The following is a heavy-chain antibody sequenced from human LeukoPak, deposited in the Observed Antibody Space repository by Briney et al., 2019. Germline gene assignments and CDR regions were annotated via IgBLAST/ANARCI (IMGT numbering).Heavy chain of an antibody. CDR3: ARGRGYYDSSGYYFALDY. J-gene: IGHJ4*02. D-gene: IGHD3-22*01. Sequence: SETLSLTCTVSGGSTSSYYWSWIRQPPGEGLEWIGYFHYSGSTNYNPSLKSRVTISVDTSKNQFSLKLSSVTAADTAVYYCARGRGYYDSSGYYFALDYWGQGTLVTVSS. CDR2: FHYSGST. V-gene: IGHV4-59*12. CDR1: GGSTSSYY.